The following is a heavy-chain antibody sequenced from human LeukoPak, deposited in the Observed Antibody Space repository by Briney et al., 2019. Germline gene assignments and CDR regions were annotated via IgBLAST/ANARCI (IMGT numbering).Heavy chain of an antibody. D-gene: IGHD3-10*01. J-gene: IGHJ4*02. CDR3: ARANYYGSGKKDLDY. CDR2: MNPNSGNT. Sequence: ASVKVSCKASGYTFTTYDINWVRQATGQGREWMGGMNPNSGNTGYAQKFQGRVTMTRNTSMSTAYMELNGLRSEDTAVYYCARANYYGSGKKDLDYWGQGTLVTVSS. V-gene: IGHV1-8*01. CDR1: GYTFTTYD.